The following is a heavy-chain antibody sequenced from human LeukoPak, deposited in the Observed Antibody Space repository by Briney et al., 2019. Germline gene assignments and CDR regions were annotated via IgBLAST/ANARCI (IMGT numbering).Heavy chain of an antibody. V-gene: IGHV3-74*01. J-gene: IGHJ4*02. CDR1: GFTFSSYS. D-gene: IGHD5-18*01. CDR2: INRDGSST. Sequence: GGSLRLSCAASGFTFSSYSMNWVRQAPGKGLEWVSRINRDGSSTSYADSVKGRFTISRDNAKNTLYLQMNSLRAEDTAVYYCARGGGYSYGSFDYWGQGTLVTVSS. CDR3: ARGGGYSYGSFDY.